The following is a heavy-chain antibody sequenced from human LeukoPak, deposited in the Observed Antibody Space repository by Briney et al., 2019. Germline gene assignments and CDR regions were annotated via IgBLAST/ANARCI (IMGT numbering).Heavy chain of an antibody. CDR3: AKGGKRDVTPFGY. J-gene: IGHJ4*02. Sequence: PGGSLRLSCAASGFTFTSYSMNWVRQAPGKGLEWVSTISGGGGSTYYADSVKGRFTISRDNSKNTLYLQVNSLRAEDTAVYYCAKGGKRDVTPFGYWGQGTLVTVSS. CDR1: GFTFTSYS. V-gene: IGHV3-23*01. D-gene: IGHD3-16*01. CDR2: ISGGGGST.